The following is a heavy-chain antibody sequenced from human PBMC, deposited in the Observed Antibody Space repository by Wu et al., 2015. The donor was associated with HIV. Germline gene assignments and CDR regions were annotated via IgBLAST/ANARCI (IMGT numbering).Heavy chain of an antibody. Sequence: QVQLVQSGPEVKKPGASVKVSCKASGYTFTFYDINWVRQATGQGLEWMGWINPNSGGTNYAQKFQDRVTMTRDTSISTAYMELNRLRSDDTAFYYCARAAPTTDYFDYWGQGTLVTVSS. J-gene: IGHJ4*02. CDR1: GYTFTFYD. V-gene: IGHV1-2*02. CDR3: ARAAPTTDYFDY. CDR2: INPNSGGT. D-gene: IGHD1-26*01.